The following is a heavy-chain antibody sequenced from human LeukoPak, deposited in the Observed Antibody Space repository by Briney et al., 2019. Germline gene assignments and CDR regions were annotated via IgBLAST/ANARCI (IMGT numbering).Heavy chain of an antibody. D-gene: IGHD3-10*01. CDR2: INPNSGGT. CDR3: ARVQAFGELSNLYYYYYYGMDV. Sequence: EASVKVSCKASGYTFTGYYMHWVRQAPGQGLEWMGWINPNSGGTNYAQKFQGRVTMTRDTSISTAYMELSRLRSDDTAVYYCARVQAFGELSNLYYYYYYGMDVWGQGTTVTVSS. CDR1: GYTFTGYY. V-gene: IGHV1-2*02. J-gene: IGHJ6*02.